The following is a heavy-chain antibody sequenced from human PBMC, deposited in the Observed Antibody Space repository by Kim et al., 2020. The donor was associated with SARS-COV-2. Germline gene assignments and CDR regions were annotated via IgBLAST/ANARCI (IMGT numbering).Heavy chain of an antibody. CDR1: GSYHW. D-gene: IGHD3-16*01. J-gene: IGHJ4*02. Sequence: GGSLRLSCAASGSYHWMHWVRQVPGKGLEWVSRIKSVATSPAYAASAKGRFTVSTDNAKGSLFLHMRSLRPEDTARYSCGDSEKNWGWGHIDYWGLGTLV. CDR3: GDSEKNWGWGHIDY. CDR2: IKSVATSP. V-gene: IGHV3-74*03.